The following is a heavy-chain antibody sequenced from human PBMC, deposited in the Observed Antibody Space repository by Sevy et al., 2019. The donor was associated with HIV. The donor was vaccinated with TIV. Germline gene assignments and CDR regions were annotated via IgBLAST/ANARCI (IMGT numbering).Heavy chain of an antibody. V-gene: IGHV3-33*01. J-gene: IGHJ6*02. CDR3: ARDQGKDAPMDV. CDR2: IWHDGKNK. Sequence: GGSLRLSCVASGFTFRNYGMHWVRQAPGKGLEWGAVIWHDGKNKNYAESVKGRFTIFRDNSKNTLYLEMNSLRVEDTAVFYCARDQGKDAPMDVWGQGTTVTVSS. CDR1: GFTFRNYG. D-gene: IGHD6-13*01.